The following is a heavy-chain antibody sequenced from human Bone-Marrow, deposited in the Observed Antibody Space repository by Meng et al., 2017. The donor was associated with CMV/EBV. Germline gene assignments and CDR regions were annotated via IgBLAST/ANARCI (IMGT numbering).Heavy chain of an antibody. Sequence: SETLSLTCAVYGGSFSGYYWSWIRQPPGKGLEWIGEINHSGSTNYNPSLKSRVTISVDTSKNQFSLKLSSVTAADTAVYYCASSNYYDSSSYSLFDAFDIWGQGTMVTVSS. CDR1: GGSFSGYY. V-gene: IGHV4-34*01. D-gene: IGHD3-22*01. CDR2: INHSGST. J-gene: IGHJ3*02. CDR3: ASSNYYDSSSYSLFDAFDI.